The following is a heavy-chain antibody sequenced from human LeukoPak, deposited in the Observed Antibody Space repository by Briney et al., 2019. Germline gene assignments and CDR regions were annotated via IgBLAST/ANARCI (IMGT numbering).Heavy chain of an antibody. CDR2: ISSSSSYI. CDR1: GFTFSSYS. CDR3: ARAPSPLAVAGTDY. V-gene: IGHV3-21*01. Sequence: GGSLRLSCAASGFTFSSYSMNWVRQAPGKGLEWVSSISSSSSYIYYADSVKGRFTISRDNAKNSLYLQMNSLRAEDTAVYYCARAPSPLAVAGTDYWGQGSLVTVSS. J-gene: IGHJ4*02. D-gene: IGHD6-19*01.